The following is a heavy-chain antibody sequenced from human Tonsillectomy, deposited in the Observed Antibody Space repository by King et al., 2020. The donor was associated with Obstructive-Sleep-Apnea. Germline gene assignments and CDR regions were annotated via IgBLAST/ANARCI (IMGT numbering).Heavy chain of an antibody. Sequence: QLVQSGAEVKRPGASVKVSCKASGYTFTSHDINWVRQATGQGREWMGWMNPNSGSAGFAQKFQGRVTMTRDTSISTAYMELSSLRSEDSAIYYCARVLGYCSSTTWGGVDYWGQGTLVTVSS. V-gene: IGHV1-8*02. CDR2: MNPNSGSA. CDR1: GYTFTSHD. J-gene: IGHJ4*02. D-gene: IGHD2-2*01. CDR3: ARVLGYCSSTTWGGVDY.